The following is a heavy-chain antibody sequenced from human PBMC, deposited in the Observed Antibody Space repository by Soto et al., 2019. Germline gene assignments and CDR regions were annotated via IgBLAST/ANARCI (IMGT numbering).Heavy chain of an antibody. Sequence: QVQLQESGPGLVKPSGTLSLTCAVSGGSISSSNWWTWVRQPPGKGLEWIGGIYHSGNTNYNPSLKSRVTISVDKSMNQFSLKLSSVTAADTAVYYRARVQGATVTIGWFDPWGQGTLVIVSS. D-gene: IGHD4-17*01. V-gene: IGHV4-4*02. J-gene: IGHJ5*02. CDR2: IYHSGNT. CDR3: ARVQGATVTIGWFDP. CDR1: GGSISSSNW.